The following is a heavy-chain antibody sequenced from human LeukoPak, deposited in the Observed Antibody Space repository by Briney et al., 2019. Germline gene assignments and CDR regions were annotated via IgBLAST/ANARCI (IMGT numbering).Heavy chain of an antibody. CDR3: ARSMVRGVIIGAFDY. J-gene: IGHJ4*02. D-gene: IGHD3-10*01. CDR2: IYPGDSDT. Sequence: GESLKISCKGSGYSFTSYWIGWVRQMPGKGLEWMGIIYPGDSDTRYSPSFQGQVTISADKSISTAYLQWSSLKASDTAMYYCARSMVRGVIIGAFDYWGQGTLVTVSS. V-gene: IGHV5-51*01. CDR1: GYSFTSYW.